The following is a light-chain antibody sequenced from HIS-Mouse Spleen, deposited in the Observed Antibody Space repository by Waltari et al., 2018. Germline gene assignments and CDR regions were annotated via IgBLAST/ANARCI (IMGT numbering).Light chain of an antibody. V-gene: IGLV2-11*01. CDR1: SSDDGGSNY. CDR3: CSYAGSYTFEVV. J-gene: IGLJ2*01. CDR2: DVS. Sequence: QSALTQPRSVSGSPGQSVTISCTGTSSDDGGSNYLSCYHQHPGNAPKRMIYDVSKRPSGVPDRFSGSKSGNTASLTISGLQAEDEADYYCCSYAGSYTFEVVFGGGTKLTVL.